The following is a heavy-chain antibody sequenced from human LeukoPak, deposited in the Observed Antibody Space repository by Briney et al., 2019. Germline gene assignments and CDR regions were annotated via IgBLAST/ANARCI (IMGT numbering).Heavy chain of an antibody. CDR1: EFTFSSYS. V-gene: IGHV3-48*01. CDR2: ITNSGNSK. J-gene: IGHJ4*02. D-gene: IGHD3-22*01. CDR3: AKDDSGGYFPDF. Sequence: GGSLRLSCAASEFTFSSYSMNWVRQAPGKGLEWVSYITNSGNSKSYADSVKGRFTISRDNTKNSLYLQMNGLRAEDTAVYYCAKDDSGGYFPDFWGRGTLVTVSS.